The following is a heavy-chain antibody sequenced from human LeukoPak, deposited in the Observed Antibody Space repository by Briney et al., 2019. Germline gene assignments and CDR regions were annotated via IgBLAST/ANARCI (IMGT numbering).Heavy chain of an antibody. V-gene: IGHV3-72*01. CDR2: TRNKANSYTT. D-gene: IGHD3-22*01. CDR3: TRSSDSSGYRAFDI. J-gene: IGHJ3*02. Sequence: GGSLRLSCAASGFTFSDQYMDWVRQAPGKGLEWVARTRNKANSYTTEYAASVKGRFTISRDVSKNSLYLQMNSLKTEDTAVYYCTRSSDSSGYRAFDIXGQGTMVTVSS. CDR1: GFTFSDQY.